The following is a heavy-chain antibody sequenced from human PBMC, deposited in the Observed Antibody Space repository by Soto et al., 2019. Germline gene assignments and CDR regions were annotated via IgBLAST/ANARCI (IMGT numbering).Heavy chain of an antibody. CDR2: INPNSGGT. V-gene: IGHV1-2*04. CDR3: ARGKRYDVWSGYYAPYSYGMDV. CDR1: GYTFTGYY. Sequence: GASVKVSCKASGYTFTGYYMHWVRQAPGQGLEWMGWINPNSGGTNYAQKFQGWVTMTRDTSISTAYMELSRLRSDDTAVYYCARGKRYDVWSGYYAPYSYGMDVWGQGTTVTVSS. D-gene: IGHD3-3*01. J-gene: IGHJ6*02.